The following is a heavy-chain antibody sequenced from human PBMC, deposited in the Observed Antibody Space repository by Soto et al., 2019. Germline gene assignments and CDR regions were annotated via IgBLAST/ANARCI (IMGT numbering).Heavy chain of an antibody. J-gene: IGHJ4*02. CDR2: IYPGDSDS. CDR1: GYTFSSNW. V-gene: IGHV5-51*01. CDR3: ARLAGYSSSWYREFDY. D-gene: IGHD6-13*01. Sequence: GESLKISCKGFGYTFSSNWIGWVRQEPGKGLEWMGIIYPGDSDSRYSPSFQGQVTISVDKSIGTAYLQWSNLKASDTAIYYCARLAGYSSSWYREFDYWGQGTLVTVSS.